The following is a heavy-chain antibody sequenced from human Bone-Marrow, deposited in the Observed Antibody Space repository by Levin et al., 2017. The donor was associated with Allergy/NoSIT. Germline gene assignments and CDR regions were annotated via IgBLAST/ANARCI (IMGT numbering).Heavy chain of an antibody. Sequence: SQTLSLTCTVSGGSISSYYWSWIRQPPGKGLEWIGYIYYSGSTNYNPSLKSRVTISVDTSKNQFSLKLSSVTAADTAVYYCARTHPNYYAGQPRYAGFDPWGQGTLVTVSS. CDR2: IYYSGST. J-gene: IGHJ5*02. V-gene: IGHV4-59*08. CDR3: ARTHPNYYAGQPRYAGFDP. CDR1: GGSISSYY. D-gene: IGHD3-10*01.